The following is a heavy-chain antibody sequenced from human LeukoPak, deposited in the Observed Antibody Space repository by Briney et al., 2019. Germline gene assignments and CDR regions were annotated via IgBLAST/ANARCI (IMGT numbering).Heavy chain of an antibody. Sequence: PSETLSLTCAVYGGSFSGYYWSWIRQPPGKGLEWIGEINHSGSTNYNPSLKSRVTISVDTSKNQFSLKLSSVTAADTAVYFCARVKGRNPFPDYWGQGTLVTVSS. J-gene: IGHJ4*02. CDR2: INHSGST. D-gene: IGHD2/OR15-2a*01. CDR1: GGSFSGYY. CDR3: ARVKGRNPFPDY. V-gene: IGHV4-34*01.